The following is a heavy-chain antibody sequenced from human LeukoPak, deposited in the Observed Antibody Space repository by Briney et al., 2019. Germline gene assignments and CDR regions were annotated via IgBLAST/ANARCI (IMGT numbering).Heavy chain of an antibody. Sequence: SETLSLTCTVSAGSISSYYWSWIRQPPGKGLEWIGYIYYSGTTNYNPSLKSRATTSVDTSTNPFFLKLSSVAAADTAVYYCARRTLDAFDIWGQGTMVTVSS. V-gene: IGHV4-59*08. CDR3: ARRTLDAFDI. J-gene: IGHJ3*02. CDR1: AGSISSYY. CDR2: IYYSGTT.